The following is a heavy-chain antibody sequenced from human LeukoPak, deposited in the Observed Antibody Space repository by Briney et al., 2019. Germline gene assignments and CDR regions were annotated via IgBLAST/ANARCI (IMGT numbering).Heavy chain of an antibody. CDR1: GYTFTSYY. V-gene: IGHV1-46*01. CDR3: AIHYYGSGSYPSAFDI. Sequence: ASVKVSCKASGYTFTSYYMHWVRQAPGQGLEWMGIINPSGGSTSYAQKFQGRVTMTRDTSTSTVYMELGSLRSEDTAVYYCAIHYYGSGSYPSAFDIWGQGTMVTVSS. J-gene: IGHJ3*02. CDR2: INPSGGST. D-gene: IGHD3-10*01.